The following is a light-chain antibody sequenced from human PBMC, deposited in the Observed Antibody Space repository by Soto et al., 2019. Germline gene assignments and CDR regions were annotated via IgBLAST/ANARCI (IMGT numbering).Light chain of an antibody. CDR2: GTS. J-gene: IGKJ4*01. Sequence: EIVLTQSPGTLSLSPGERANLSCRASQSVSSNYLAWYQQKPGQAPRLLIYGTSTRATGIPDRFSGSGSGTDFTLTISRLEPEDFAVYYCQQYGYSSLTFGGGTKV. CDR3: QQYGYSSLT. CDR1: QSVSSNY. V-gene: IGKV3-20*01.